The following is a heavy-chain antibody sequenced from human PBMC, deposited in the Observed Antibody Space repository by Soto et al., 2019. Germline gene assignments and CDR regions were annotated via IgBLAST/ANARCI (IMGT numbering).Heavy chain of an antibody. D-gene: IGHD3-10*01. CDR2: IYSGDST. CDR3: AKDTMVRRVTNSYYYGMDV. J-gene: IGHJ6*02. Sequence: PGGSKRLSCGASGLNVSRNYMSWVREARGKGLGWGSVIYSGDSTYYADCGKGRCTISTHNSKNTLYLQMNRLRLEDTAVYYCAKDTMVRRVTNSYYYGMDVWRQGTTVTVSS. CDR1: GLNVSRNY. V-gene: IGHV3-53*01.